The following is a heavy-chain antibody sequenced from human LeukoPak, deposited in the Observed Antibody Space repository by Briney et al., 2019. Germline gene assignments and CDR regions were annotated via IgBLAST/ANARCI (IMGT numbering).Heavy chain of an antibody. V-gene: IGHV3-21*01. J-gene: IGHJ3*02. D-gene: IGHD3-16*01. Sequence: GGSLRLSCAASGFTFSSFDMNWVRQAPGKGLEWVSFITTSSSYTHYADSVKGRFTISRDNAKNSLDLQMNSLRAEDTAVYYCARDLYDRAADIWGQGTMVTVSS. CDR2: ITTSSSYT. CDR1: GFTFSSFD. CDR3: ARDLYDRAADI.